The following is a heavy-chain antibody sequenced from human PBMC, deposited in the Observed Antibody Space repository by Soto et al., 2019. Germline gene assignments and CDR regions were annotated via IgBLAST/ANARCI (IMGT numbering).Heavy chain of an antibody. CDR2: ISSSSTI. V-gene: IGHV3-48*01. J-gene: IGHJ4*02. CDR1: GLTSGFTFSGYS. Sequence: PGGSLRLSCAASGLTSGFTFSGYSMNWVRQAPGKGLEWVSYISSSSTIYYADSVKGRFTISRDNAKNSLYLQMNSLRAEDTAVYYCARDLNLGSFDYWGQGTLVTASS. CDR3: ARDLNLGSFDY.